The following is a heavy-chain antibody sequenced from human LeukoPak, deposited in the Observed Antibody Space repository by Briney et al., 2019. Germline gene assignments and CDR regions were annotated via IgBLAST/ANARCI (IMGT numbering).Heavy chain of an antibody. J-gene: IGHJ4*02. D-gene: IGHD6-13*01. CDR2: ISGSSGST. CDR1: GFTFISYA. CDR3: AKGGIPAGPGY. V-gene: IGHV3-23*01. Sequence: GGSLRLSCAAPGFTFISYAMSWVRQAPGKGLEWVSAISGSSGSTYYADSVKGRFTISRDNSKNTLYLQMNSLRAEDTAVYYCAKGGIPAGPGYWGQGTLVTVSS.